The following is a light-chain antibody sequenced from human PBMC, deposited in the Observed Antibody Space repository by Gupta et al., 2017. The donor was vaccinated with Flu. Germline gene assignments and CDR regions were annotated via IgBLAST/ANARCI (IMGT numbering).Light chain of an antibody. V-gene: IGKV1D-16*01. CDR2: GAS. J-gene: IGKJ5*01. CDR1: QSISNA. Sequence: DIQMTQSPSSLSASVGDRVIITCRASQSISNALGWYQQKPGKAPKSLIYGASSLQNEVPSRFSGSGSGTDFTLTISSLQPEDIGTYYCRQYKSYPITFGQGTRLEI. CDR3: RQYKSYPIT.